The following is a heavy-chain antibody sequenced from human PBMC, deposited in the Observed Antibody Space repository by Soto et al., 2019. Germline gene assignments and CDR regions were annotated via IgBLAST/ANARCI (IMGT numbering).Heavy chain of an antibody. J-gene: IGHJ4*02. D-gene: IGHD6-19*01. V-gene: IGHV4-59*01. CDR1: GGSISSYY. CDR2: IYYSGST. CDR3: ASSIGQWLVLDY. Sequence: SETLSLTCTVSGGSISSYYWSWIRQPPGKGLEWIGYIYYSGSTNYNPSLKSRVTISVDTSKNQLSLKLSSVTAADTAVYYCASSIGQWLVLDYWGQGTLVTVSS.